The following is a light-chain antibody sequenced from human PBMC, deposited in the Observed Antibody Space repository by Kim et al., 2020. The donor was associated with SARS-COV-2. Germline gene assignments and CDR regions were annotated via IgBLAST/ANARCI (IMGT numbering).Light chain of an antibody. CDR2: DAS. V-gene: IGKV3-15*01. CDR3: QQYDNWPLT. J-gene: IGKJ1*01. Sequence: VSPGERAPLSCRASQRISGNLAWYQQKPGQAPRLLIYDASTGATDIPARFSGSGSGTEFTLTISSLQSEDFAVYYCQQYDNWPLTFGQGTKVDIK. CDR1: QRISGN.